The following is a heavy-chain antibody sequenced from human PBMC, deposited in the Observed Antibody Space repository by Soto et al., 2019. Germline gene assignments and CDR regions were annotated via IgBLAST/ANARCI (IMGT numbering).Heavy chain of an antibody. CDR1: GNTFTNHG. V-gene: IGHV1-18*01. Sequence: QVQLVQSAAEVKKPGASVKVSCKASGNTFTNHGISWVRQAPGQGLEWMGWIRALNGNTNYAQEFQGRITMTTDTSTTTAYMELRSLKSDDTAVYYCARVSDRDGYIYWYFDLWGRGTLVTVSS. D-gene: IGHD5-12*01. CDR3: ARVSDRDGYIYWYFDL. J-gene: IGHJ2*01. CDR2: IRALNGNT.